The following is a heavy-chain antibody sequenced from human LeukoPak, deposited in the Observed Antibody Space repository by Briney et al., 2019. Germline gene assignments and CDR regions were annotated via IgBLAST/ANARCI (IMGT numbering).Heavy chain of an antibody. V-gene: IGHV5-51*01. CDR3: ARSDGTYFDY. J-gene: IGHJ4*02. D-gene: IGHD1-26*01. Sequence: PGGSLRLSCKASGYSFTNYWIGWVRQMPGKGLEWMGIIYAGDSDTRHSPSFQGQVTISADKSISTAHLQWTSLKASDTAIYYCARSDGTYFDYWGQGALVTVSS. CDR2: IYAGDSDT. CDR1: GYSFTNYW.